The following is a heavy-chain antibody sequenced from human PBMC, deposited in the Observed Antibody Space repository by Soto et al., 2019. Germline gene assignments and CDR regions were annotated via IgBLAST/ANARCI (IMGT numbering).Heavy chain of an antibody. CDR3: AKDTPVVTFSFDY. Sequence: RRLSFAASGFTFFTYAMSWVRQAPGKGLEWVSSITDSGDSTYYADSVKGRFTISRDNSKNTLYLQMKSLRAEDTAVYYCAKDTPVVTFSFDYWGQRTLVTVSP. CDR1: GFTFFTYA. D-gene: IGHD2-21*02. CDR2: ITDSGDST. J-gene: IGHJ4*02. V-gene: IGHV3-23*01.